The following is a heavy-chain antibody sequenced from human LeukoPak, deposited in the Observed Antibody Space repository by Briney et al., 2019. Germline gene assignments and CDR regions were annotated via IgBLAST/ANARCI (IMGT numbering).Heavy chain of an antibody. J-gene: IGHJ5*02. Sequence: GASVKVSCKASGGTFSSYAISWVRQAPGQGLEWMGRIIPILGIANYAQKFQGRVTITADKSTSTAYMELSSLRSEDTAVYYCARGQYYYGSGAPARWFDPWGQGTLATVSS. CDR2: IIPILGIA. V-gene: IGHV1-69*04. D-gene: IGHD3-10*01. CDR3: ARGQYYYGSGAPARWFDP. CDR1: GGTFSSYA.